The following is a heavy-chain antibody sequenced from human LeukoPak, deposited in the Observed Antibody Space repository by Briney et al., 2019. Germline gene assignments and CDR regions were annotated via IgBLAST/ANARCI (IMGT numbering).Heavy chain of an antibody. CDR3: ARPRDDSGYYYVASY. J-gene: IGHJ4*02. CDR2: ISYDESNK. CDR1: GFTFSSYG. V-gene: IGHV3-30*03. D-gene: IGHD3-22*01. Sequence: GGSLRLSCAASGFTFSSYGMHWVRQAPGKGLEWVAVISYDESNKYYADSVKGRSTISRDTSKNTLYLQMNSLGVDDTAVYYCARPRDDSGYYYVASYWGQGTLVTVSS.